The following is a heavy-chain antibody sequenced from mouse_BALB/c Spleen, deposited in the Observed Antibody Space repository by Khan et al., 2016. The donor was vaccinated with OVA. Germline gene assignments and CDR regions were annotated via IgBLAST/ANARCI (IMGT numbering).Heavy chain of an antibody. Sequence: EVELVESGGGLVQPGGSRKLSCAASGFTFSGFGMHWVRQAPEKGLEWVAFIGSGSSTIYYADTVKGRFPISRDNPKKTLFLQMTSRRSEDTAMYFCARTGYYYFDYWGQGTTLTVSS. D-gene: IGHD2-3*01. J-gene: IGHJ2*01. CDR2: IGSGSSTI. CDR1: GFTFSGFG. CDR3: ARTGYYYFDY. V-gene: IGHV5-17*02.